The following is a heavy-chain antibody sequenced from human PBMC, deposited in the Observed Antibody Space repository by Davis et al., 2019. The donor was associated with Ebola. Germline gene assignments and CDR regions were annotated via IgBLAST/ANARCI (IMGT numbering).Heavy chain of an antibody. CDR1: GFTFSSYA. CDR2: ITYNGSNK. J-gene: IGHJ6*02. Sequence: GESLKISCAASGFTFSSYAMYWVRQAPGKGLEWVAVITYNGSNKYYADSVKGRFTISRDTAKNSLYLQMNSLRAEDTAVYYCTRDLEFSGGMDVWGQGTTVTVSS. CDR3: TRDLEFSGGMDV. D-gene: IGHD1-14*01. V-gene: IGHV3-30-3*01.